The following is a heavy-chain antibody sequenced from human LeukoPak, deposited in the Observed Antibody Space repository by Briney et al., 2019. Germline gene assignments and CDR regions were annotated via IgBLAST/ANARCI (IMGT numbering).Heavy chain of an antibody. J-gene: IGHJ4*02. V-gene: IGHV3-23*01. CDR1: GFTFSSYG. CDR2: LNGGGDTT. CDR3: TRRVAANNPFDY. Sequence: GGSLRLSCVASGFTFSSYGMSWVRQAPGKGLEWVSSLNGGGDTTYYADSVKGRFTISRDNSKNTLYPQMNSLRAEDTAVYYCTRRVAANNPFDYWGQGTLVTVSS. D-gene: IGHD6-19*01.